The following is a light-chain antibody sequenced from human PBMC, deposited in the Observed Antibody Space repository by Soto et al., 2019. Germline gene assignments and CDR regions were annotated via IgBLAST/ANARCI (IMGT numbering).Light chain of an antibody. CDR3: QQRNIWPPVT. V-gene: IGKV3D-20*02. CDR2: GAF. Sequence: EIVLTQSPGTLSLSPGEGAALSCRRSQSISSSFLAWYQQKPGQAPRLLIYGAFNRATGIPARFSGSGSGTDFTLTISSLEPEDSAIYYCQQRNIWPPVTCGQGTRLEIK. CDR1: QSISSS. J-gene: IGKJ5*01.